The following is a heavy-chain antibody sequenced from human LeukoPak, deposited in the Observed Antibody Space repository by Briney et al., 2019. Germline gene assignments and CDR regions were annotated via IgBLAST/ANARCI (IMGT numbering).Heavy chain of an antibody. CDR1: GYTFTSYD. J-gene: IGHJ4*02. V-gene: IGHV1-8*01. Sequence: ASVKVSCKASGYTFTSYDINWVRQATGQGLEWTGWMNPNSGNTGYAQKFQGRVTMTRNTSISTACMELSSLRSEDTAVYYCARGYYDILTGYKTFDYWGQGTLVTVSS. CDR2: MNPNSGNT. CDR3: ARGYYDILTGYKTFDY. D-gene: IGHD3-9*01.